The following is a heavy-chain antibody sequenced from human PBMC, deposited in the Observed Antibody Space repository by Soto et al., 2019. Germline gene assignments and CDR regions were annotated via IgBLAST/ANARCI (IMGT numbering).Heavy chain of an antibody. CDR2: IYYSGST. D-gene: IGHD2-15*01. CDR3: ARLVQLLQGRWFDP. CDR1: GGSISSGDYY. V-gene: IGHV4-30-4*01. J-gene: IGHJ5*02. Sequence: LSLTCTVSGGSISSGDYYWSWIRQSPGKGLEWIGYIYYSGSTYYNPSLKSRVTISVDTSKNQFSLKLSSVTAADTAVYYCARLVQLLQGRWFDPWGQGTLVTVSS.